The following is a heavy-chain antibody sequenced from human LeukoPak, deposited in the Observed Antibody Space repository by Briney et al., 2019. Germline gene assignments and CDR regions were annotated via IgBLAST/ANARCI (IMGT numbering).Heavy chain of an antibody. CDR2: INHFGSP. J-gene: IGHJ4*02. V-gene: IGHV4-34*01. D-gene: IGHD5-18*01. Sequence: SETLSLTCAVYGGSFSGYYWNWIRQSPGKGLDWIGEINHFGSPNYNPSLKSRVNISGDTSKNQFSLKVNSVTAANTAVYYCARGYRAHQTVYSYHYFDSWAQGILVTVSS. CDR3: ARGYRAHQTVYSYHYFDS. CDR1: GGSFSGYY.